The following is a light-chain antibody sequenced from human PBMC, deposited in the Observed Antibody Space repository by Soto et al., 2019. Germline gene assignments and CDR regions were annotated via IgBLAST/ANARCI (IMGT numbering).Light chain of an antibody. V-gene: IGKV3D-15*01. CDR2: GAS. CDR1: QTVTSD. J-gene: IGKJ1*01. Sequence: EIVLTQSPGTLSLSPGERATLSCRASQTVTSDLAWYQQKPGQDPRLLIYGASTRATGIPARFSGSGSGTEFTLTISSLQSEDLAVYYCQQYNKWPLTFGQGTKMEIK. CDR3: QQYNKWPLT.